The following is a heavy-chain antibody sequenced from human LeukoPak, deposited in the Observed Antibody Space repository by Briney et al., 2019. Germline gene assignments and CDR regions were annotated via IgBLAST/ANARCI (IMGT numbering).Heavy chain of an antibody. J-gene: IGHJ4*02. CDR3: ARGPVPERSCFDY. D-gene: IGHD2-2*01. Sequence: WESLTLTCAVYGGSFSGYYMSWIRQAPGKGLEWIGEINHSGSNNYNASPKRRVTISVGTSKNQFFLKLSSVTAADTAVYYCARGPVPERSCFDYWGQGTLVTVSS. CDR2: INHSGSN. V-gene: IGHV4-34*01. CDR1: GGSFSGYY.